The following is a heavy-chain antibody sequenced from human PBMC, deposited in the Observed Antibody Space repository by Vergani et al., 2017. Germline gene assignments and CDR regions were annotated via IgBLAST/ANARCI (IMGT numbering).Heavy chain of an antibody. Sequence: QVQLQESGPGLVKPSQTLSLTCTVSGGSISSGDYYWSWIRQPPGKGLEWIGYIYYSGSTYYNPSLKSRVTISLDTSKNQFSLKLSSVTAADTAVYYCARCGGSYYYYYYYGMDVWGQGTTVTVSS. J-gene: IGHJ6*02. CDR3: ARCGGSYYYYYYYGMDV. D-gene: IGHD1-26*01. CDR1: GGSISSGDYY. V-gene: IGHV4-30-4*08. CDR2: IYYSGST.